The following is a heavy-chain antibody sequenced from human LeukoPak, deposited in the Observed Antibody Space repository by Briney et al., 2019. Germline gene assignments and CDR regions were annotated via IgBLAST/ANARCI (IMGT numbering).Heavy chain of an antibody. CDR1: GFTFSSYG. J-gene: IGHJ4*02. CDR2: ISYDGSHK. D-gene: IGHD6-13*01. CDR3: AKDRPSYSSSWDPFDY. Sequence: GGSLRLSCGASGFTFSSYGMHWVRQAPGKGLEWVAVISYDGSHKYYRDSLRGRFTISRDNSKNTLYLLMNSLRPEDTAVYYCAKDRPSYSSSWDPFDYWGQGILVTVSS. V-gene: IGHV3-30*18.